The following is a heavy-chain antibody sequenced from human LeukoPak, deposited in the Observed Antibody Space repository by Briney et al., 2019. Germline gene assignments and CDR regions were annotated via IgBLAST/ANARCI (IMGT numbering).Heavy chain of an antibody. Sequence: GGSLRLSCAASGFTFSTFAMIWVRQPPGKGLEWVSSTFPSGGEIHYADSVRGRFTISRDNSKNTLDLQMNSLRAEDTAVYYCAKDSTMVRGGRNWFDPWGQGTLVTVSS. CDR3: AKDSTMVRGGRNWFDP. V-gene: IGHV3-23*01. CDR1: GFTFSTFA. CDR2: TFPSGGEI. J-gene: IGHJ5*02. D-gene: IGHD3-10*01.